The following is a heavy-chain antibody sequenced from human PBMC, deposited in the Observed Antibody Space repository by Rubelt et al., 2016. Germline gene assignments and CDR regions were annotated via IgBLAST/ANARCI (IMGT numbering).Heavy chain of an antibody. J-gene: IGHJ6*02. Sequence: TYYRSKWYNDYAVSVKSRITINPDTSKNQFSLQLNSVTPEDTAVYYCARDPGDSSSWYGNYYGMDVWGQGTTVTVSS. D-gene: IGHD6-13*01. V-gene: IGHV6-1*01. CDR2: TYYRSKWYN. CDR3: ARDPGDSSSWYGNYYGMDV.